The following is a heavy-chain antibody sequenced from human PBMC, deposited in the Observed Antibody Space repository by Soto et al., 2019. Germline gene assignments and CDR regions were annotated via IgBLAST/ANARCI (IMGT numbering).Heavy chain of an antibody. D-gene: IGHD4-17*01. V-gene: IGHV4-30-4*01. CDR3: ARDSGYGAKGDAFDI. CDR2: IYYSGST. Sequence: QVQLQESGPGLVKPSQTLSLTCTVSGGSISSGDYYWSWIRQPPGKGLEWIGYIYYSGSTYYNPSLKSGVTIEVDTSQDQFSVKLSYGAAGDEVVYYCARDSGYGAKGDAFDIWGQGTMVTVSS. CDR1: GGSISSGDYY. J-gene: IGHJ3*02.